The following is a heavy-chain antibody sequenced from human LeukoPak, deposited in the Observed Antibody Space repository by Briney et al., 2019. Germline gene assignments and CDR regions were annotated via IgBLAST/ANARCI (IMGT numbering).Heavy chain of an antibody. V-gene: IGHV3-23*01. CDR3: ARDRRFDY. J-gene: IGHJ4*02. CDR2: LNYNGGNT. CDR1: GFTFSTYA. Sequence: GGSLRLSCAASGFTFSTYAMTWLRQAPGKGLEWVSALNYNGGNTYYADSVKGRFTISRDNSKNMLYLQMNSLRAEDTAVYYCARDRRFDYWGQGTLVTVSS.